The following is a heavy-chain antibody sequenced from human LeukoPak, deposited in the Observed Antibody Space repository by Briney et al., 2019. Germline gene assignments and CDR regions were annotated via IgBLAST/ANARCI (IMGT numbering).Heavy chain of an antibody. V-gene: IGHV3-23*01. CDR2: ITGGHYPT. Sequence: PGGSLRLSCAASGFSFSSFAMTWVRQAPGKGLEWVSSITGGHYPTYNTDSVKGRFTIPRDNSKNTLYLQMNSLRADDTAVYYCTKDPNGDYVGAFDPWGQGTLVTVSS. J-gene: IGHJ5*02. D-gene: IGHD4-17*01. CDR3: TKDPNGDYVGAFDP. CDR1: GFSFSSFA.